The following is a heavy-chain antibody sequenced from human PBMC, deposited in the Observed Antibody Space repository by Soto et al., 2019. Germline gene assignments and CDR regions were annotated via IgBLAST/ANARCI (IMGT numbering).Heavy chain of an antibody. Sequence: GGSLRLSCAASGFTFSSYAMHWVRQAPGKGLEWVAVISYDGSNKYYADSVKGRFTISRDNSKNTLYLQMNSLRAEDTAVYYCARGELVPTGIDYWGQGTLVTVSS. CDR1: GFTFSSYA. CDR2: ISYDGSNK. D-gene: IGHD6-6*01. J-gene: IGHJ4*02. V-gene: IGHV3-30-3*01. CDR3: ARGELVPTGIDY.